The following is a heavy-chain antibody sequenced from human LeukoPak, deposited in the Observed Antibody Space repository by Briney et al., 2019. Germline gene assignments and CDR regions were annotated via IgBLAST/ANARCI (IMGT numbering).Heavy chain of an antibody. V-gene: IGHV4-34*01. CDR3: ARPSDSSGYHFDY. J-gene: IGHJ4*02. CDR1: GGSFSGYY. CDR2: INHSGST. D-gene: IGHD3-22*01. Sequence: PSETLSLTCAVYGGSFSGYYWSWIRQPPGKGLEWIGEINHSGSTNYNPSLKSRVTISVDTSKNQFSLKLSSVTAADTAVYYCARPSDSSGYHFDYWGQGTLVTVSS.